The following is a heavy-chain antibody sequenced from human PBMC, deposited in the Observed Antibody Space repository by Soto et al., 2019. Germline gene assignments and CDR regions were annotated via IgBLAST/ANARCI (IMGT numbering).Heavy chain of an antibody. Sequence: SETLSLTCTVSGGSISSYYWSWIRQPPGKGLEWIGYIYNSESTNYNPSLKSRVSITVDRSKKQFSLKLNSVTAADTAAYYCARSWVSNAFDVWGQGTMVTVSS. CDR1: GGSISSYY. V-gene: IGHV4-59*01. CDR3: ARSWVSNAFDV. CDR2: IYNSEST. J-gene: IGHJ3*01. D-gene: IGHD3-3*02.